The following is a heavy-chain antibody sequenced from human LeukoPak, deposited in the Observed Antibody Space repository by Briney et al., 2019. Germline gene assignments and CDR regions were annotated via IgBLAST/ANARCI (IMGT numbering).Heavy chain of an antibody. CDR1: GGSISSSSYY. J-gene: IGHJ3*02. D-gene: IGHD3-3*01. V-gene: IGHV4-39*07. CDR2: IYYSGST. CDR3: ARTYYDFWSGYYTLLIGDAFDI. Sequence: SETLSLTCTVSGGSISSSSYYWGWIRHPPGKGLEWIGSIYYSGSTYYNPSLKSRVTISVDTSKNQFSLKLSSVTAADTAVYYCARTYYDFWSGYYTLLIGDAFDIWGQGTMVTVSS.